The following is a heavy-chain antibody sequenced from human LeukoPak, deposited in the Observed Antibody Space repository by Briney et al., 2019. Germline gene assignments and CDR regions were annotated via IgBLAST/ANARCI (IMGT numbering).Heavy chain of an antibody. D-gene: IGHD3-3*01. CDR3: ARGPSEYFDFIIGYDY. CDR1: GYIFTGYY. CDR2: IIPNSGAT. J-gene: IGHJ4*02. V-gene: IGHV1-2*02. Sequence: ASVKVSCKASGYIFTGYYIHWVRQAPGQGLECMGWIIPNSGATSYAQKFQGRVTMTRDTSISTAYLELSRLRSDDTAVYYCARGPSEYFDFIIGYDYWGQGTLVTVSS.